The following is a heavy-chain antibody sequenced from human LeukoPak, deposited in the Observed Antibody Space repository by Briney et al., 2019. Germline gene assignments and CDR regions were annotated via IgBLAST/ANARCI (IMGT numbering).Heavy chain of an antibody. D-gene: IGHD3-22*01. CDR1: GFTFSNYE. Sequence: GGSLRLSCAASGFTFSNYEMNWVRQAPGKGLEWISYISSSGSTINYADSVKGRFTISRDNAKNSLYLQMNSLRAEDTAVYYCARRLHYYDSSGYYVYWGQGTLVTVSS. J-gene: IGHJ4*02. CDR2: ISSSGSTI. V-gene: IGHV3-48*03. CDR3: ARRLHYYDSSGYYVY.